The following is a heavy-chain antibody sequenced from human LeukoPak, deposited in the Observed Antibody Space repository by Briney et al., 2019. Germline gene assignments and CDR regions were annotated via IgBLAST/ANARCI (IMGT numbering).Heavy chain of an antibody. J-gene: IGHJ4*02. CDR1: GFTFSTYW. CDR2: IKTDGSEK. CDR3: VTERGSR. Sequence: GGSLRLSCAASGFTFSTYWMYWVRQAPGKGLEWMANIKTDGSEKYYVDSVKGRFTISRDNAKNSLYLQMNSLRVEDTAVYYCVTERGSRWGQGTLVAVSS. V-gene: IGHV3-7*01.